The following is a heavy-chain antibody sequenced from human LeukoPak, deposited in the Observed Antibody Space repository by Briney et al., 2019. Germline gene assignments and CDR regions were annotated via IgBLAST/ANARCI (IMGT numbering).Heavy chain of an antibody. CDR1: GGSISSTYF. J-gene: IGHJ4*02. CDR2: IHYSGTT. CDR3: ARLGYCSGGSCQHDC. D-gene: IGHD2-15*01. V-gene: IGHV4-39*01. Sequence: PSETLSLTCTVSGGSISSTYFWAWIRQPPGKGLEWIATIHYSGTTYYKPSLRSRVTISVDTSANQFSLKLTSVTAADTAVYFCARLGYCSGGSCQHDCWGQGTLVTVSS.